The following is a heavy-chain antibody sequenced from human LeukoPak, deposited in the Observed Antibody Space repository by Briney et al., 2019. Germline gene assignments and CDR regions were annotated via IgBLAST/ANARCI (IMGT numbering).Heavy chain of an antibody. J-gene: IGHJ4*02. CDR1: GFTFSNYW. V-gene: IGHV3-7*01. Sequence: PGGSLRLSRAASGFTFSNYWMTWVRQAPGKGLRWVASIRQDANVKYYVDSVKGRFTISRDNAENSLYLQMNSLRAEDTAVYYCARWVDDSGIYYIASWGQGSLVIVSS. D-gene: IGHD3-10*01. CDR3: ARWVDDSGIYYIAS. CDR2: IRQDANVK.